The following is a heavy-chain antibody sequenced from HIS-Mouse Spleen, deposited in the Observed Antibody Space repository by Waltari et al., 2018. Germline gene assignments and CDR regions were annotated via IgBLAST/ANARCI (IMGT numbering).Heavy chain of an antibody. D-gene: IGHD4-4*01. CDR1: GVSFSVYY. CDR3: ARDYSNYLYYFDY. CDR2: INHSGST. Sequence: QVRLQQWAAGLLRLSETLSLTGAFYGVSFSVYYWAWIRQPPGKGLEGIGEINHSGSTNYNPSLKSRVTISVDTSKNQFSLKLSSVTAADTAVYYCARDYSNYLYYFDYWGQGTLVTVSS. J-gene: IGHJ4*02. V-gene: IGHV4-34*01.